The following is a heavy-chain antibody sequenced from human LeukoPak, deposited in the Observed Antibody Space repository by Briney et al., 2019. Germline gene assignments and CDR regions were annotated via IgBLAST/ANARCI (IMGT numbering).Heavy chain of an antibody. CDR2: ISSSGSTI. Sequence: PGGSLRLSCAAAGFTFSDSYMSWIRQAPGKGLEWVSYISSSGSTIYYADSVKGRFTTSRDYAKNSLYLQMNSLRAEDTAVYYCAGDLKVPAATDYYYYMDVWGKGTTVTVSS. CDR1: GFTFSDSY. D-gene: IGHD2-2*01. V-gene: IGHV3-11*01. J-gene: IGHJ6*03. CDR3: AGDLKVPAATDYYYYMDV.